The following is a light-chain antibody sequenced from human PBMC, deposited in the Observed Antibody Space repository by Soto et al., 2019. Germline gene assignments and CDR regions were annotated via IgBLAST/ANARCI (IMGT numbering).Light chain of an antibody. CDR3: QQSYSTLLT. CDR2: AAS. CDR1: HGISSY. J-gene: IGKJ4*01. V-gene: IGKV1-8*01. Sequence: IWMTQSPSLLSASTGDRVTNTCRSSHGISSYLAWSQQKPGKAPKLLIYAASSLQSGVPSRFSGSGAGTDFTLTISSLQPEDFATYYCQQSYSTLLTFGGGTKVDIK.